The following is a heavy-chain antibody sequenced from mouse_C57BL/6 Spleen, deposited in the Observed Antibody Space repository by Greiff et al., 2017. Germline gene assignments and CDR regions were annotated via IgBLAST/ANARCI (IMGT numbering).Heavy chain of an antibody. J-gene: IGHJ3*01. CDR1: GYTFTDYY. D-gene: IGHD2-5*01. CDR2: IYPGSGNT. Sequence: QVQLQQSGAELVRPGASVKLSCKASGYTFTDYYINWVKQRPGQGLEWIARIYPGSGNTYYNEKFKGKATLTAEKSSSTAYMQLSSLTSEDSAVYFCARNSNSPAWFAYWGQGTLVTVSA. V-gene: IGHV1-76*01. CDR3: ARNSNSPAWFAY.